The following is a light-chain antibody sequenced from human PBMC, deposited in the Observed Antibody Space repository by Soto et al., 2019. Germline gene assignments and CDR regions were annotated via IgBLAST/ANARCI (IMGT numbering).Light chain of an antibody. J-gene: IGKJ3*01. CDR3: MQALQTPIT. V-gene: IGKV2-28*01. CDR2: LGS. CDR1: QTLLHSNGFNY. Sequence: DIVRTQSPLSLPVTPGEPASISCRSSQTLLHSNGFNYLDWYLQKPGQSPQLLIYLGSNRASGVPDRFSGSGSGTDFTLKISRVEAEDVGLYYCMQALQTPITFGPGTKVDIK.